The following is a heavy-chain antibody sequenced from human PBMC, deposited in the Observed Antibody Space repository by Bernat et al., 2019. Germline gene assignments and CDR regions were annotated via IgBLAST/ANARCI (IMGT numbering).Heavy chain of an antibody. CDR2: IYYSGST. D-gene: IGHD3-22*01. V-gene: IGHV4-39*01. J-gene: IGHJ4*02. CDR3: ANLGQRYYDSSGYHFDY. Sequence: QLQLQESGPGLVKPSETLSLTCTVSGGSISSTNYYWGWIRQPPGKGLEWIGSIYYSGSTYYNPSLKSRVTISVDTSKNQFSLKLSSVTAADTAVYYCANLGQRYYDSSGYHFDYWGQGTLVTVSS. CDR1: GGSISSTNYY.